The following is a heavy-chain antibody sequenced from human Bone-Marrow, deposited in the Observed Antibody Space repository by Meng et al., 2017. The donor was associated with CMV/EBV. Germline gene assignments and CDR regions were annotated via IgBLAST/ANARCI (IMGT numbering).Heavy chain of an antibody. CDR1: GFTFSSYG. Sequence: GGSLRLSCAASGFTFSSYGMHWVRQAPGKGLEWVAFIRYDGSNKYYADSVKGRFTISRDNSKNTLYLQMNSLRAEDTAVYYCARAEPGTTLDAFDIWGQGTMVTVSS. CDR3: ARAEPGTTLDAFDI. D-gene: IGHD1-1*01. CDR2: IRYDGSNK. V-gene: IGHV3-30*02. J-gene: IGHJ3*02.